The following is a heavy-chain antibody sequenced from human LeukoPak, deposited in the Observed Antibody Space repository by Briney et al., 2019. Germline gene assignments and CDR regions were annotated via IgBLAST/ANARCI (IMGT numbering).Heavy chain of an antibody. D-gene: IGHD5/OR15-5a*01. CDR2: ISTNNGKT. CDR3: ARDEVYTIDN. Sequence: ASVKVSCKASGYTFTSYGISWVRQAPGQGLEWMGWISTNNGKTNFAQKFRGSFTMTTDTPMTAAYMELTSLRSDDTAIYYCARDEVYTIDNWGQGTLVTVSS. CDR1: GYTFTSYG. V-gene: IGHV1-18*04. J-gene: IGHJ4*02.